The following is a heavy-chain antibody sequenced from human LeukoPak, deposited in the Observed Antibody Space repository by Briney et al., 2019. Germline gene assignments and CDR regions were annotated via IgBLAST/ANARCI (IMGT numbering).Heavy chain of an antibody. D-gene: IGHD6-19*01. CDR3: AKIEYQWLVPDFDY. J-gene: IGHJ4*02. V-gene: IGHV3-30*02. CDR2: IRYDGSNK. Sequence: GGSLRLSCAASGFIFSNYGMHWVRQAPGKGLEWVAFIRYDGSNKYYADSVKGRFTISRDNSKNTLYLQMNSLRAEDTAVYYCAKIEYQWLVPDFDYWGQGTLVTVSS. CDR1: GFIFSNYG.